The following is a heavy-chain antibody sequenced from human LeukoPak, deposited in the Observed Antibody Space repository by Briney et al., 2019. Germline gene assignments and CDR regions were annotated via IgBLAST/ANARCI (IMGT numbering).Heavy chain of an antibody. J-gene: IGHJ4*02. CDR1: GFTFSSYA. V-gene: IGHV3-23*01. CDR2: ISGSGGST. Sequence: PGGSLRLSCAASGFTFSSYAMSWVRQAPGKGLEWVSAISGSGGSTYYADSVKGRSTISRDNSKNTLYLQMNSLRAEDTAVYYCAKDVGYYYDSSGYSDYWGQGTLVTVSS. D-gene: IGHD3-22*01. CDR3: AKDVGYYYDSSGYSDY.